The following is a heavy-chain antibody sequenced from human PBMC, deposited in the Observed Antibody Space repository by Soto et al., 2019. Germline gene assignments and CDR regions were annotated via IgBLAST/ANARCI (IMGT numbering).Heavy chain of an antibody. CDR1: GFTFSSYA. CDR3: AKGSSGDPMYYFDY. D-gene: IGHD4-17*01. CDR2: ISGSGGST. V-gene: IGHV3-23*01. Sequence: GGSLRLSCASSGFTFSSYAMIWVRQAPGKGLEWVSAISGSGGSTYYADSVKGRFTISRDNSKNTLYLQMSSLRAEDTAVYYCAKGSSGDPMYYFDYWGQGTLVTVSS. J-gene: IGHJ4*02.